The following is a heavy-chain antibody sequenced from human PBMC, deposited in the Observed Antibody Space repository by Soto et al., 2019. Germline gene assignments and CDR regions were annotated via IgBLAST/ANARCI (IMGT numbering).Heavy chain of an antibody. CDR2: INAGNGNT. J-gene: IGHJ4*02. D-gene: IGHD2-21*02. Sequence: RASVKVSCKASGYTFTSYAMHWVRQAPGQRLEWMGWINAGNGNTKYSQKFQGRVTITRDTSASTAYMELSSLRSEDTAVYYCARSIVVVTAADDWGQGTRVTVSS. CDR1: GYTFTSYA. V-gene: IGHV1-3*01. CDR3: ARSIVVVTAADD.